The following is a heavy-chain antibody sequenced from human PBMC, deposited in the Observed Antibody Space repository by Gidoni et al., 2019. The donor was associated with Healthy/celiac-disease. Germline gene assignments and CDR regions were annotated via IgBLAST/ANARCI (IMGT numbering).Heavy chain of an antibody. Sequence: EVQLVESGGGLVQPGGSLRLSCAASGFPFLSYSMNWVRQAPGKGLEWVSYISSSSSTIYYADSVKGRFTISRDNAKNSLYLQMNSLRAEDTAVYYCARAPLTGYQNYYYYYMDVWGKGTTVTVSS. D-gene: IGHD3-9*01. J-gene: IGHJ6*03. CDR1: GFPFLSYS. CDR2: ISSSSSTI. CDR3: ARAPLTGYQNYYYYYMDV. V-gene: IGHV3-48*01.